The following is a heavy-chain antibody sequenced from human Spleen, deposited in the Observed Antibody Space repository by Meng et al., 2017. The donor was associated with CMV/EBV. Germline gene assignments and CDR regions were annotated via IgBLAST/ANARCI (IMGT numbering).Heavy chain of an antibody. V-gene: IGHV3-30*19. J-gene: IGHJ4*02. CDR1: GFTFSRYG. CDR3: ARDDRRTQYYFDY. D-gene: IGHD3-22*01. Sequence: GESLKISCAASGFTFSRYGLNWVRQAPGKGLEWVTVISDDGSNQYYTDSVKGRFSISRDNSKNTLYLQMNSLRADDTALYYCARDDRRTQYYFDYWGQGTLVTVSS. CDR2: ISDDGSNQ.